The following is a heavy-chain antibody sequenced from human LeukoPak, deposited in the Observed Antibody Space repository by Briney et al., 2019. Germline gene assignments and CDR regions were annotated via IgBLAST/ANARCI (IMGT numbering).Heavy chain of an antibody. D-gene: IGHD3-10*01. V-gene: IGHV4-61*02. CDR2: IYTSGST. CDR1: GGSISSGSYY. CDR3: ARDLHYYGSGTLGY. Sequence: KASQTLSLTCTVSGGSISSGSYYWSWIRQPAGKGLEWIGRIYTSGSTNYNPSLKSRVTISVDTSKNQFSLKLSSVTAADTAVFYCARDLHYYGSGTLGYWGQGTLVTVSS. J-gene: IGHJ4*02.